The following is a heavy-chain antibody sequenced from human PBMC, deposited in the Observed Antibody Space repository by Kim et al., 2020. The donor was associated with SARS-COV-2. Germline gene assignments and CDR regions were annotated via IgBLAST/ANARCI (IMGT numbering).Heavy chain of an antibody. J-gene: IGHJ4*02. CDR2: IYHSGST. CDR1: GGSISSSNW. CDR3: ARVRLAVAGPYFDY. Sequence: SETLSLTCAVSGGSISSSNWWSWVRQPPGKGLEWIGEIYHSGSTNYNPSLKSRVTISVDKSKNQFSLKLSSVTAADTAVYYCARVRLAVAGPYFDYWGQGTLVTVSS. V-gene: IGHV4-4*02. D-gene: IGHD6-19*01.